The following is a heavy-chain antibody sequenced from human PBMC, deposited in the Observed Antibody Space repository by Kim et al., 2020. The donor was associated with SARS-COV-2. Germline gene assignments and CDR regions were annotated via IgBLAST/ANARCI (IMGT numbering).Heavy chain of an antibody. J-gene: IGHJ5*02. CDR1: GGSISSYY. V-gene: IGHV4-4*07. D-gene: IGHD3-9*01. CDR3: ARDGIRYFDWSDNWFDP. Sequence: SETLSLTCTVSGGSISSYYWSWIRQPAGKGLEWIGRIYTSGSTNYNPSLKSRVTMSVDTSKNQFSLKLSSVTAADTAVYYCARDGIRYFDWSDNWFDPWGKGTLVTVSS. CDR2: IYTSGST.